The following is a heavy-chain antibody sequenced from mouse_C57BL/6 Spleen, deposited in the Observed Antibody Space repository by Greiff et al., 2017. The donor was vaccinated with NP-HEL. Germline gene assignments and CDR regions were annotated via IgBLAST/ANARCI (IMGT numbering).Heavy chain of an antibody. CDR3: ARGANWDDYFDY. D-gene: IGHD4-1*01. CDR2: IDPSDSET. J-gene: IGHJ2*01. V-gene: IGHV1-52*01. Sequence: QVHVKQPGAELVRPGSSVKLSCKASGYTFTSYWMHWVKQRPIQGLEWIGNIDPSDSETHYNQKFKDKATLTVDKSSSTAYMQLSSLTSEDSAVYYCARGANWDDYFDYWGQGTTLTVSS. CDR1: GYTFTSYW.